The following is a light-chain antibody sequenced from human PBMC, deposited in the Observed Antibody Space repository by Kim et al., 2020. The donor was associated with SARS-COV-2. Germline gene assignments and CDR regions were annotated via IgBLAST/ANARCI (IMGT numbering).Light chain of an antibody. Sequence: EIVLTQSPATLSLSPGERATLSCRASQSVSSYLAWYQQKPGQAPSLLIYDASNRATGIPARFSGSGSGTDFTLTISSLEPEDFAVYYCQQRRNWPPITVGQGTRLEIK. J-gene: IGKJ5*01. V-gene: IGKV3-11*01. CDR2: DAS. CDR3: QQRRNWPPIT. CDR1: QSVSSY.